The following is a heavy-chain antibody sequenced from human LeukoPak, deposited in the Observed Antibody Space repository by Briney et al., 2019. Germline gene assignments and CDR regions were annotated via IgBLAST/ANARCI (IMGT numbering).Heavy chain of an antibody. D-gene: IGHD3-9*01. Sequence: GGSLRLSCAASGFTFDDYGMSWVRQAPGKGLEWVSGINWNGGSTGYADSVKGRFTISRDNAKNSLYLQMNSLRAEDTAVYYCAREYYDILTGYMYLDYWGQGTLVTVSS. V-gene: IGHV3-20*04. CDR1: GFTFDDYG. CDR3: AREYYDILTGYMYLDY. J-gene: IGHJ4*02. CDR2: INWNGGST.